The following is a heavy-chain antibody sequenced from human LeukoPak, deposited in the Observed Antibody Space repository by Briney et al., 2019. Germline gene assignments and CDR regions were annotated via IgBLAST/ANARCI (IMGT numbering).Heavy chain of an antibody. CDR2: VWFDGTNK. Sequence: PGGSLRLSCAASGFTFTNYGMHWVRQAPGKGLEWVAVVWFDGTNKYYADSVKGRFTISRDSSKNTVYLQMNSLRADDTAVYYCARDRVTKQAPPGYWGQGTLVTASS. V-gene: IGHV3-33*01. CDR1: GFTFTNYG. CDR3: ARDRVTKQAPPGY. D-gene: IGHD2-8*01. J-gene: IGHJ4*02.